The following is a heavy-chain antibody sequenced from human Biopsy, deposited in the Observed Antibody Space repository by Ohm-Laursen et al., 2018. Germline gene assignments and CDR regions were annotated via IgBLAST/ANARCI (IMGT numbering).Heavy chain of an antibody. CDR2: INHRGAT. CDR3: ARGEAGVYDALDI. Sequence: TLSLTCAVYGGSFSDYYWSWIRQPPGKGLEWIGEINHRGATNYNPSLKGRVTISVAVDTSKSQFSLRLSSVTAADTAMYYCARGEAGVYDALDIWGQGTMVIVSS. CDR1: GGSFSDYY. J-gene: IGHJ3*02. D-gene: IGHD5/OR15-5a*01. V-gene: IGHV4-34*01.